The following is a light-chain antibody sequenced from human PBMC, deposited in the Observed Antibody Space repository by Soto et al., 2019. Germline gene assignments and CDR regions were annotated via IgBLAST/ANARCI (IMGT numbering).Light chain of an antibody. CDR2: DDS. Sequence: SYELTQPPSVSVAPGQTARMTCAGTNIGSKSVHWYQQRPGQAPVLVVYDDSGRPSGIPERFSGTNSGSTATLTISRVEGGDEADYFCQVWDISSDHVVFGGGTQLTVL. CDR1: NIGSKS. CDR3: QVWDISSDHVV. J-gene: IGLJ2*01. V-gene: IGLV3-21*02.